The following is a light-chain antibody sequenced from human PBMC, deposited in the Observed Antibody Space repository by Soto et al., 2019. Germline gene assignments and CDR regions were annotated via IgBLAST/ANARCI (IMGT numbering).Light chain of an antibody. CDR2: GAS. CDR1: QTVRGNY. V-gene: IGKV3-20*01. CDR3: QQYVSSPWA. Sequence: EIVLTQSPGTLSLSPGERAALSCRASQTVRGNYLAWYQQKPGQAPRLLISGASTRATGIPARFSGSGSGTEFTLTISSLQSEDFVVYYCQQYVSSPWAFGQGTKVDIK. J-gene: IGKJ1*01.